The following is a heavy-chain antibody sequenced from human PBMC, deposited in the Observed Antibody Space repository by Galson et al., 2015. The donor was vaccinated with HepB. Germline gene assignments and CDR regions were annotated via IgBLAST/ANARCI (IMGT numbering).Heavy chain of an antibody. CDR1: GDSVSSNSAA. J-gene: IGHJ4*02. CDR2: TYYRSKRYN. D-gene: IGHD5-12*01. Sequence: CAISGDSVSSNSAASNWIRQAPSRGLEWLGRTYYRSKRYNDYAVSVKSRITINPDTSKNQFSLQLNSVTPADTAVYYCARALGSSDYDWLGFAFDYWGQGTLVTVSS. V-gene: IGHV6-1*01. CDR3: ARALGSSDYDWLGFAFDY.